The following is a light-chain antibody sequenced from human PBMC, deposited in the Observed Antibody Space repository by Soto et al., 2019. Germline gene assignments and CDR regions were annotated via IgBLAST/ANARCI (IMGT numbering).Light chain of an antibody. CDR1: QGVASRY. J-gene: IGKJ5*01. CDR3: QQYGSSPIA. V-gene: IGKV3-20*01. Sequence: EIGMTQSPGTLSLSPEERATLSCRASQGVASRYLAWYQQKPGQAPRLLIYGASTRATGIPDRFSGSGLGTDFTLTISRLEPEDFAVYYCQQYGSSPIAFGQGTRLEIK. CDR2: GAS.